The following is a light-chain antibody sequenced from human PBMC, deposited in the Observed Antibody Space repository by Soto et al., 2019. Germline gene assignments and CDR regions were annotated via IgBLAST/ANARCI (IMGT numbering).Light chain of an antibody. CDR3: GTWDIGLRVVV. V-gene: IGLV1-51*01. CDR2: DSN. J-gene: IGLJ2*01. CDR1: SSNIGSYF. Sequence: QSVLTQPPSVSAAPGQKVTISCSGSSSNIGSYFVSWYQQLPGTAPKPLIYDSNKRPSDIPDRFSGSKSGTSATLGITGLQTGDEADYYCGTWDIGLRVVVFGGGTKLTVL.